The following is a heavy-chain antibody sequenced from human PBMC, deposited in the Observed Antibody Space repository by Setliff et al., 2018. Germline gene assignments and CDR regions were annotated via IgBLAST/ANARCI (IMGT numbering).Heavy chain of an antibody. CDR2: IYIGGSA. Sequence: PSETLSLTCTVSGGSISSYYWSWIRQPVGKGLEWIGHIYIGGSANYNPSLKSRVTMSIDTSKNQFSLKLNSVTATDMAVYYCAREQWLDPPGYYYMDVWAKGTTVTVSS. CDR1: GGSISSYY. D-gene: IGHD6-19*01. J-gene: IGHJ6*03. CDR3: AREQWLDPPGYYYMDV. V-gene: IGHV4-4*07.